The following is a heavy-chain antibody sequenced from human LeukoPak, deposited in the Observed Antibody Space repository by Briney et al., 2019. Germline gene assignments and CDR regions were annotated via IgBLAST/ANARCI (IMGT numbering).Heavy chain of an antibody. V-gene: IGHV4-31*03. CDR2: IYYSGST. CDR1: GGSISSGGYY. Sequence: SETLSLTCTVSGGSISSGGYYWSWIRQHPGKGLEWIGYIYYSGSTYYNPSLKSRVTISVDTSKNQFSLKLSSVTAADTAVYYCARGIVGATPILWGQGILVTVSS. D-gene: IGHD1-26*01. J-gene: IGHJ4*02. CDR3: ARGIVGATPIL.